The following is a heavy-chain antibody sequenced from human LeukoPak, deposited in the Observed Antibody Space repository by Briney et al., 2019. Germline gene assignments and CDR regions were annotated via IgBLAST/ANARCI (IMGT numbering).Heavy chain of an antibody. Sequence: PSQTLSLTCTVSGGSISSGDYYWSWIRQTPGKGLEWIGYIYYSGSSFYNPSLKSRVTISVDTSKNHVSLNLSSVTAADTAVYYCARGNNPYYFDYWGQGTLVTVSS. J-gene: IGHJ4*02. CDR1: GGSISSGDYY. CDR3: ARGNNPYYFDY. CDR2: IYYSGSS. D-gene: IGHD2/OR15-2a*01. V-gene: IGHV4-30-4*08.